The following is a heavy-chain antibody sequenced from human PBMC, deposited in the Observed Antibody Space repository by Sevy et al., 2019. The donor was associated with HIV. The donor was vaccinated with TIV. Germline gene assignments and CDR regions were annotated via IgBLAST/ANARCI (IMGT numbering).Heavy chain of an antibody. CDR1: GGSISGYY. Sequence: SETLSLTCTVSGGSISGYYWTWIRQSPGKGLEWIGYIHYSGSTNYNPSLEGRVTISGDTSKNQFSLRLTSVTAADTAVYYCARKYSYGSNIDYWGQGTLVTVSS. D-gene: IGHD5-18*01. CDR3: ARKYSYGSNIDY. J-gene: IGHJ4*02. V-gene: IGHV4-59*01. CDR2: IHYSGST.